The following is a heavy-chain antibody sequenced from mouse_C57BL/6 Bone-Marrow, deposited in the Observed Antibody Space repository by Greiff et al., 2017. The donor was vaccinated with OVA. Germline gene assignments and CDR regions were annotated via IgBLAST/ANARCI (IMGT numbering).Heavy chain of an antibody. D-gene: IGHD1-1*01. Sequence: VQLQQSGAELVRPGTSVKMSCKASGYTFTNYWIGWAKQRPGHGLEWIGDIYPGGGYTNYNEKFKGKATLTADKSSSTAYMQFSSLTSEDSAIYYCARHRKSYGSSYDYAMDYWGQGPSVTVSS. J-gene: IGHJ4*01. V-gene: IGHV1-63*01. CDR3: ARHRKSYGSSYDYAMDY. CDR2: IYPGGGYT. CDR1: GYTFTNYW.